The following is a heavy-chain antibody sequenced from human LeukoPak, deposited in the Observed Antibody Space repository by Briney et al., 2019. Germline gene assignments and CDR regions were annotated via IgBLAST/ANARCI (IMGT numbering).Heavy chain of an antibody. CDR2: ISYDGSNK. D-gene: IGHD5-18*01. J-gene: IGHJ6*02. Sequence: GGSLRLSCVASEIIFKDYGMHWARQAPGKGLEWVAVISYDGSNKYYADSVKGRFTISRDNSKNTLYLQMNSLRAEDTAVYYCARDVDGYSYGRYGMDVWGQGTTVTVSS. V-gene: IGHV3-30*19. CDR3: ARDVDGYSYGRYGMDV. CDR1: EIIFKDYG.